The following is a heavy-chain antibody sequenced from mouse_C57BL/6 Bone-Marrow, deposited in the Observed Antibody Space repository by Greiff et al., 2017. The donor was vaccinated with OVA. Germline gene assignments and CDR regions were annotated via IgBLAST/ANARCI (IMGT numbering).Heavy chain of an antibody. Sequence: VQLQQSGAELVMPGASVKLSCKASGYTFTSYWMHWVKQRPGQGLEWIGEIDPSDSYTNYNQKFKGKSTLTVDKSSSTAYMQLSSLTSEDSAVYYCARGWGYYYGSSFDYWGQGTTLTVSS. D-gene: IGHD1-1*01. CDR1: GYTFTSYW. CDR2: IDPSDSYT. V-gene: IGHV1-69*01. CDR3: ARGWGYYYGSSFDY. J-gene: IGHJ2*01.